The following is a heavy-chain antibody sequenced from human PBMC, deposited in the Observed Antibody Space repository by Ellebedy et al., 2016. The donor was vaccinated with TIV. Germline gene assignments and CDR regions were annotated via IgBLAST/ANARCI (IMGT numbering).Heavy chain of an antibody. Sequence: GESLKISXKGSGYSFTNYWIGWVRQIPGKGLEWMGIMSPDDSDSRSNSSFQGQVTMSVDKSISTASLQWSSLKASDTAMYYCAIRPAVTGAPFDYWGQGTLVTVSS. V-gene: IGHV5-51*01. D-gene: IGHD4-17*01. J-gene: IGHJ4*02. CDR3: AIRPAVTGAPFDY. CDR2: MSPDDSDS. CDR1: GYSFTNYW.